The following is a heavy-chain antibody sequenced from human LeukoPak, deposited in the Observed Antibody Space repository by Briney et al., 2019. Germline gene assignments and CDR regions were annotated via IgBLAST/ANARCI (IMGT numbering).Heavy chain of an antibody. D-gene: IGHD2-15*01. J-gene: IGHJ4*02. CDR1: GFTFSNAW. CDR2: IKTKTDGGTT. V-gene: IGHV3-15*01. CDR3: TTNLEVAAAFDY. Sequence: GGSPRLSCAASGFTFSNAWMSWVRQAPGKGLEWVGRIKTKTDGGTTDYAAPVKGRFTISRDDSKNTLFLQMNSLKTEDTAMYYCTTNLEVAAAFDYWGQGTLVTVSS.